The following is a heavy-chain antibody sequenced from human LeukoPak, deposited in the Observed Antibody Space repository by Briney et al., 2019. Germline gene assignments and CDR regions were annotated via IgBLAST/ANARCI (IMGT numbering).Heavy chain of an antibody. Sequence: ASVKVSCKNPGYSIAGYYIHWVRQAPGQGLEWMGRLNPNYRDTNFAQRFQGRVTMTRDTTIQTAFMEVNNLRSDDTAIYYCARGAYDYDAFDIWGQGTLVTVSS. CDR2: LNPNYRDT. D-gene: IGHD4-11*01. CDR1: GYSIAGYY. J-gene: IGHJ3*02. V-gene: IGHV1-2*06. CDR3: ARGAYDYDAFDI.